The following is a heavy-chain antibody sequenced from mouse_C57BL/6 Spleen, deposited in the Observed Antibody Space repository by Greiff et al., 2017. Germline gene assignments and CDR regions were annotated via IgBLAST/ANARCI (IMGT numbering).Heavy chain of an antibody. CDR1: GYAFSSYW. V-gene: IGHV1-80*01. Sequence: QVQLQQSGAELVKPGASVKISCKASGYAFSSYWMNWVKQRPGKGLEWIGQIYPGDGDTNYNGKFKGKATLTEDKSSSTAYMQLSSLTSEDSAVYFCAREDYYGSSFYYYAMDYWGQGTSVTVSS. CDR3: AREDYYGSSFYYYAMDY. CDR2: IYPGDGDT. J-gene: IGHJ4*01. D-gene: IGHD1-1*01.